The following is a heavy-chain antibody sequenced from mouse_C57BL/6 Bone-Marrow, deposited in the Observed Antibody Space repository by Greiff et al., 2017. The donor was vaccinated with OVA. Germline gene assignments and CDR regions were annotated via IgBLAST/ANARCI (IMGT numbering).Heavy chain of an antibody. D-gene: IGHD2-4*01. Sequence: QVQLQQSGAELLKPGASVKLSCKATGYTFTGYWIEWVKQRPGHGLEWIGEILPGSGSTNYNEKFKGKATFTADTSSNTAYMQLSSLTTEDSAIYYCARWGYDYDEENWFAYWGQGTLVTVSA. J-gene: IGHJ3*01. V-gene: IGHV1-9*01. CDR3: ARWGYDYDEENWFAY. CDR2: ILPGSGST. CDR1: GYTFTGYW.